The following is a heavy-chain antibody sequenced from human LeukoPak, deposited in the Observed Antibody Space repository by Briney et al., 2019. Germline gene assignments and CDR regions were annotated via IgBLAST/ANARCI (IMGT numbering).Heavy chain of an antibody. CDR2: ITGSGGNT. CDR3: AKWGDYDVLTGYYVSDY. D-gene: IGHD3-9*01. CDR1: GFTFSNYA. J-gene: IGHJ4*02. Sequence: GGSLRLSCAASGFTFSNYAMSWVRQAPGKGLEWXXXITGSGGNTYYADSVKGRFTISRDNSKNTLYLQMNSLRAEDTAVYYCAKWGDYDVLTGYYVSDYWGQGTLVTVSS. V-gene: IGHV3-23*01.